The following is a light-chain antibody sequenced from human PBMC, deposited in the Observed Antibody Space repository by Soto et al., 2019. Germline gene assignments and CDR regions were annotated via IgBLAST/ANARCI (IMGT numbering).Light chain of an antibody. Sequence: EIVLTQSPATLPLSPGERATLSCRASQSVSSYLAWYQQKPGQAPRLLIYGASSRATGIPDRFSGSGSGTDFILTISRLEPEDFAVYYCQHYGTSPPFTFGRGTKVEIK. CDR2: GAS. J-gene: IGKJ2*01. CDR3: QHYGTSPPFT. V-gene: IGKV3-20*01. CDR1: QSVSSY.